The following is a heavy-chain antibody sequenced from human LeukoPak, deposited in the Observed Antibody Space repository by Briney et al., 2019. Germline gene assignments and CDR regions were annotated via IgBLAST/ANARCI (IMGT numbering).Heavy chain of an antibody. J-gene: IGHJ5*02. CDR3: ARDDRIGWFDP. CDR1: GYTFTTYA. Sequence: GASVKVSCKASGYTFTTYAMHWLRQAPGQTLEWLGWFNPANGYTKYSQEFQGRVTITTDTSASTAYMELSSLRSEDMAVYYCARDDRIGWFDPGGQGTLVTVSS. CDR2: FNPANGYT. V-gene: IGHV1-3*03.